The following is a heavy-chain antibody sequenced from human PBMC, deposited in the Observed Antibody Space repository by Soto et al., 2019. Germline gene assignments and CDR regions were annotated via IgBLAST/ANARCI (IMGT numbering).Heavy chain of an antibody. CDR1: GFTFSTYW. Sequence: EVQLVESGGGLVQPGGSLRLSCAASGFTFSTYWMAWVRQAPGKELEWLANIKPDGSEKHSVDSLKGRFTISRDNTKNSLFLQMNRLRAEDTAVYYCARDECWSLTYWGQGALVTVSS. J-gene: IGHJ4*02. D-gene: IGHD2-21*02. CDR2: IKPDGSEK. CDR3: ARDECWSLTY. V-gene: IGHV3-7*01.